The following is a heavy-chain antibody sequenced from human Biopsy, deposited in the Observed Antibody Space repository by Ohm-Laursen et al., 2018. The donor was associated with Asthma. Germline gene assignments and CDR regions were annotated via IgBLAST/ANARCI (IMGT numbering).Heavy chain of an antibody. CDR1: GFMFRSFG. CDR3: AKRRGYSGHDNDY. D-gene: IGHD5-12*01. V-gene: IGHV3-30*18. Sequence: SLRLSCAASGFMFRSFGMHWVRQAPGKGLEWVAVIAYDGNHKFYEDSVKARFTISRDNSKNTLYLQMNSLRTEDTAVYYCAKRRGYSGHDNDYWGQGTLVIVPS. CDR2: IAYDGNHK. J-gene: IGHJ4*02.